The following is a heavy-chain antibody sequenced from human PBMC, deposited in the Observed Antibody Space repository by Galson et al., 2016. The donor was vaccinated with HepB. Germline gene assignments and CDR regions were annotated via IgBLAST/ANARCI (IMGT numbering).Heavy chain of an antibody. CDR1: GFTFSTHA. CDR3: ARVGVIPYYYYGMDV. CDR2: INSDGSST. Sequence: SLRLSCAASGFTFSTHAMSWVRQAPGKGLVWVSRINSDGSSTHYADSVKGRFTISRDNAKNTVYLQMNSLRVEDTAVYYCARVGVIPYYYYGMDVWGQGTMVIVSS. D-gene: IGHD3-10*01. V-gene: IGHV3-74*01. J-gene: IGHJ6*01.